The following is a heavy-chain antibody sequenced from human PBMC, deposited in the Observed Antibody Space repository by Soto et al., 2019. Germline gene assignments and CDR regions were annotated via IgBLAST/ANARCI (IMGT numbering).Heavy chain of an antibody. D-gene: IGHD2-2*01. J-gene: IGHJ6*02. V-gene: IGHV3-30*18. CDR2: ISYDGSNK. CDR1: GFTFSTYG. Sequence: QVQLVESGGGVVQPGRSLRLSCAASGFTFSTYGMHWVRQAPGKGLEWVAVISYDGSNKYYADSVQGRLTISRDNSKNTLYLQMNSLRAEDTAVYYCAKGQHCSTTSCYFYYYGMDVWGQGTTVAVSS. CDR3: AKGQHCSTTSCYFYYYGMDV.